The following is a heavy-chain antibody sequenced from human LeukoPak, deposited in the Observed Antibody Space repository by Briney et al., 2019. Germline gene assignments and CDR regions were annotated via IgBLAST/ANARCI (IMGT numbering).Heavy chain of an antibody. J-gene: IGHJ3*02. CDR2: IKHDGSEK. Sequence: GGSLRLSCAASGFTFSSYWMSWVRQAPGEGLEWVASIKHDGSEKYYVDSVKGRFTISRDNAKNSLYLQMNSLRAEDTAVYYCARESPYYYDSSDAFDIWGQGTMVTVSS. CDR1: GFTFSSYW. V-gene: IGHV3-7*03. D-gene: IGHD3-22*01. CDR3: ARESPYYYDSSDAFDI.